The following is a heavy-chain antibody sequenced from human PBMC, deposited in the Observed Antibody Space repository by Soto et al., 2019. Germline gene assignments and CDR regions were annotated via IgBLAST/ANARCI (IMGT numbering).Heavy chain of an antibody. D-gene: IGHD3-22*01. CDR1: GFTFSGSA. J-gene: IGHJ4*02. CDR3: TRTLDRSDYFSPDFDY. V-gene: IGHV3-73*02. CDR2: NRRRAKNYAT. Sequence: EVQLVESGGDLVQPGGSLKLSCAASGFTFSGSAMHWVRQASGKGLEWVGHNRRRAKNYATVYAASVKGRFIISRDDLTSTAAPPMNGMKTGHTAVYCCTRTLDRSDYFSPDFDYWGQGTLVTVSS.